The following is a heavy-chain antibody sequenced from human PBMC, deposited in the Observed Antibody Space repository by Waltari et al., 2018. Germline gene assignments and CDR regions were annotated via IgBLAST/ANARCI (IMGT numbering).Heavy chain of an antibody. CDR3: AVSYSSSWYYYYYGMDV. CDR1: GFTFSSYS. V-gene: IGHV3-48*01. CDR2: ISSSISTI. D-gene: IGHD6-13*01. J-gene: IGHJ6*02. Sequence: EVQLVESGGGLVQPGGSLRLYCAASGFTFSSYSMNWVRQSPGKGLEWVSYISSSISTIYYADSVKGRFTISRDNAKNSLYLQMNSLRAEDTAVYYCAVSYSSSWYYYYYGMDVWGQGTTVTVSS.